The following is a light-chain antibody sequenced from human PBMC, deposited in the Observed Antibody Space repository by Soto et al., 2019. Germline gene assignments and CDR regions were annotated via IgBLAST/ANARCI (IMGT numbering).Light chain of an antibody. J-gene: IGLJ1*01. V-gene: IGLV2-14*01. Sequence: QSALTQPAPVSGSPGQSITISCTGTSSDIGAYNYVSWYQQHPGKAPKLMIYEVTNRPSGISNRFSGSRSGNTASLSISGLQAEDEADYYCSSFSSAIAFVFGTGTKLTVL. CDR1: SSDIGAYNY. CDR3: SSFSSAIAFV. CDR2: EVT.